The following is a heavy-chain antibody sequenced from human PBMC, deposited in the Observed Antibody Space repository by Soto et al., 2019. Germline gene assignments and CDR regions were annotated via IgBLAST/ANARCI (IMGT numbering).Heavy chain of an antibody. J-gene: IGHJ6*03. CDR1: GFTFSSYA. CDR2: ISGSGGST. Sequence: GGSLRLSCAASGFTFSSYAMSWVRQAPGKGLEWVSAISGSGGSTYYADSVKGRFTISRDNSKNTLYLQMNSLRAEDTAVYYCAKVKPALQLLSFYYYMDVWGKGTTVTVSS. V-gene: IGHV3-23*01. D-gene: IGHD2-2*01. CDR3: AKVKPALQLLSFYYYMDV.